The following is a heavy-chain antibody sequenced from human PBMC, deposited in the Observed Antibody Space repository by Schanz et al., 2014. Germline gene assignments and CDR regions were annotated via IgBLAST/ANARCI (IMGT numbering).Heavy chain of an antibody. J-gene: IGHJ3*01. D-gene: IGHD3-22*01. CDR3: ARGREVVAKIFDV. CDR2: ISSSSSTI. CDR1: GFIFNDYY. Sequence: QVQLVESGGGLVKPGGSLRLSCAASGFIFNDYYMNWIRQAPGKGLEWLSYISSSSSTIYYADSVKGRFTISRDNAKNSLYLQMNSLRAEDTGVYYCARGREVVAKIFDVWGQGTMVTVSS. V-gene: IGHV3-11*04.